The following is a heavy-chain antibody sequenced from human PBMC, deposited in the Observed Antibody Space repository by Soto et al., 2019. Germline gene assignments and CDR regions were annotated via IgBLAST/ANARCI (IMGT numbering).Heavy chain of an antibody. CDR1: GFTFSSYA. CDR2: ISGSGGST. J-gene: IGHJ4*02. CDR3: AKAKGIWVTGTTYY. D-gene: IGHD1-20*01. Sequence: GGSLRLSCAASGFTFSSYAMSWVRQAPGKGLEWVSAISGSGGSTYYADSVKGRFTISRDNSKNTLYLQMNSLRAEDTAVYYCAKAKGIWVTGTTYYWGQGTLVTVSS. V-gene: IGHV3-23*01.